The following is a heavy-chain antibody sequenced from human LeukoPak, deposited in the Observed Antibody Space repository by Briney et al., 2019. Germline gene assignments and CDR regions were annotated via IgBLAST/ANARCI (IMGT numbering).Heavy chain of an antibody. J-gene: IGHJ4*02. CDR1: GFIFSNYA. D-gene: IGHD3-9*01. V-gene: IGHV3-23*01. CDR3: AKWGDYDVLTGYYVSDY. CDR2: ITGSGGST. Sequence: GASLRLSCAASGFIFSNYAMSWVRQALGKGLEWVSAITGSGGSTYYADSVKGRFTISRDNSKNTLYLQMNSLRAEDTAVYYCAKWGDYDVLTGYYVSDYWGQGTLVTVSS.